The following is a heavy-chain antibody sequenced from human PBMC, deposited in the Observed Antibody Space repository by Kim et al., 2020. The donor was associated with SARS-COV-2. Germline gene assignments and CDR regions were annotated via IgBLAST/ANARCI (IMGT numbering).Heavy chain of an antibody. D-gene: IGHD3-16*01. CDR1: GGSISSSSYF. V-gene: IGHV4-39*01. J-gene: IGHJ4*02. CDR3: ARRWGGTGTRHFDS. Sequence: SETLSLTCTVSGGSISSSSYFWGWIRQPPGKGLEWIGSVYYSGSTYYNPSLKSRVTISVDTSKNQFSLKLRSVTAADTAVYYCARRWGGTGTRHFDSWGQGTLVTVSS. CDR2: VYYSGST.